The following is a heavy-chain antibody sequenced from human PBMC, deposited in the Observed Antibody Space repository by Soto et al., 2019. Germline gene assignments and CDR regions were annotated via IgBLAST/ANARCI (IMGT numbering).Heavy chain of an antibody. CDR3: TTDFYYDSSGYYYGALSGLCY. D-gene: IGHD3-22*01. CDR2: IKSKTDGGTT. V-gene: IGHV3-15*01. Sequence: GGSLRLSCAASGFTFSNAWMSWVRQAPGKGLEWVGCIKSKTDGGTTDYAAPVKGRFTISRDDSKNTLYLQMNSLKTEDTAVYYCTTDFYYDSSGYYYGALSGLCYWGQGTRVTVS. CDR1: GFTFSNAW. J-gene: IGHJ4*02.